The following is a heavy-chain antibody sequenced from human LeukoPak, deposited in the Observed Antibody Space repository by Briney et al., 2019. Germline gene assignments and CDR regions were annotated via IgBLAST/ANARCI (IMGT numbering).Heavy chain of an antibody. Sequence: PGGSLRLSCAASGFTFSSYAMSWVRQAPGKRLEWVSGISGSGGSTYYADSVKGRFTIYRDNSKNTLYLQMNSLRAEDTAVYYCAKDSCSGGGCYPGAEYFQHWGQGTLVTVSS. J-gene: IGHJ1*01. D-gene: IGHD2-15*01. CDR2: ISGSGGST. CDR3: AKDSCSGGGCYPGAEYFQH. CDR1: GFTFSSYA. V-gene: IGHV3-23*01.